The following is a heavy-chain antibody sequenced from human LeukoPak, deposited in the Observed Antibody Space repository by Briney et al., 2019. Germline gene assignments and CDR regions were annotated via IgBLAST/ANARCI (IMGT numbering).Heavy chain of an antibody. CDR1: GDSVSSNSAA. CDR3: ARGDSSGWYGIYYYYGMDV. CDR2: TYYRSKWYI. Sequence: SQTLSLTCAISGDSVSSNSAAWNWIRQSPSRGLEWLGRTYYRSKWYIDYAVSVKSRMTINPDTSKNQFSLQLNSVTPEDTAVYYCARGDSSGWYGIYYYYGMDVWGQGTTVTVSS. D-gene: IGHD6-19*01. J-gene: IGHJ6*02. V-gene: IGHV6-1*01.